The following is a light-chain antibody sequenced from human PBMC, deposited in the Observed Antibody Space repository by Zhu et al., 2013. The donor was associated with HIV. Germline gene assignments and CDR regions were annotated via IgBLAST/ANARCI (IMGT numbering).Light chain of an antibody. CDR2: AAS. J-gene: IGKJ1*01. CDR1: QGIGKS. CDR3: QQYSNYPRT. V-gene: IGKV1-16*02. Sequence: DIQMTQSPSSLSASVGDSVTITCRASQGIGKSLAWFQQKPGQAPKSLISAASSLQSGVPSKFSGGGSGTDFTLTISHLQPEDFATYYCQQYSNYPRTFGQGTKVEMK.